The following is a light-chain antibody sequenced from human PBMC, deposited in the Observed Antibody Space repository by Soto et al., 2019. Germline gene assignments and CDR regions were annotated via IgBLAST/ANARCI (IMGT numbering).Light chain of an antibody. CDR1: SSNIGSNS. Sequence: QSVLTQPPSASGTPVPRVTISCSGSSSNIGSNSVNWYQQLPGTAPKPLIYSNNQRPSGVPDRFSGAKSGTSASLAISGLQSEDEADYYCAAWDDSLNGVVFGGGTKLTVL. J-gene: IGLJ2*01. CDR3: AAWDDSLNGVV. V-gene: IGLV1-44*01. CDR2: SNN.